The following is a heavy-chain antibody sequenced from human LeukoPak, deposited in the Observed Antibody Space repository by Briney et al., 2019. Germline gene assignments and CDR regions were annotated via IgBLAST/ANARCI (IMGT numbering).Heavy chain of an antibody. Sequence: PGGSLRLSCAASGFTFSSYSMNWVRQAPGKGLEWVSSISSSSSYIYYADSVKGRFTISRDNAKNSLFLQMNSLRAEDTAVYYCATLFSGYQRPLGYWGQGTLVTVSS. CDR1: GFTFSSYS. V-gene: IGHV3-21*04. D-gene: IGHD3-22*01. J-gene: IGHJ4*02. CDR3: ATLFSGYQRPLGY. CDR2: ISSSSSYI.